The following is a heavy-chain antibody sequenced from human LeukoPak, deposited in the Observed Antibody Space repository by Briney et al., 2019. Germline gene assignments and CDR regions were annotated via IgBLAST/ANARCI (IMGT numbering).Heavy chain of an antibody. CDR2: INHSGST. CDR3: ARFRGSIAARRRAPFDI. D-gene: IGHD6-6*01. Sequence: PSETLSLTCTVSGGSISNGNYYWIWIRQPPGKGLEWIGEINHSGSTNYNPSLKSRVTISVDTSKNQFSLKLSSVTAADTAVYYCARFRGSIAARRRAPFDIWGQGTMVTVSS. CDR1: GGSISNGNYY. J-gene: IGHJ3*02. V-gene: IGHV4-39*07.